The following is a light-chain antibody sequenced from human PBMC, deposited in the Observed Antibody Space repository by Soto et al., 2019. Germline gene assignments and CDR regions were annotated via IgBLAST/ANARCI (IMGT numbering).Light chain of an antibody. Sequence: DALMTQSPLSLPVILGQPASISCRSSQGLVFSDGNIYLSWFHQRPGQSPRRLIYKVSNWDSGVQDRFSGSGSGTDFTLKISRVEAEDVGVYYCMQGTHWPPTFGQGTRLESK. CDR3: MQGTHWPPT. CDR2: KVS. V-gene: IGKV2D-30*01. J-gene: IGKJ5*01. CDR1: QGLVFSDGNIY.